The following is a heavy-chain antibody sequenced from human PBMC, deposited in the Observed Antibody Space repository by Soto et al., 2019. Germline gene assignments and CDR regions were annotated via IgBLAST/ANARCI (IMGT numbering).Heavy chain of an antibody. CDR3: ARDRLRGYDSSGFYS. CDR2: INAYDGNT. CDR1: VYTFTSYG. J-gene: IGHJ4*02. Sequence: ASVKVSCKASVYTFTSYGISWVRQAPGQGLEWMGWINAYDGNTNFAQKFEDRVTMTTATSTNTVFLELRSLKSDDTAIYYCARDRLRGYDSSGFYSWGQGTMVTVSS. V-gene: IGHV1-18*01. D-gene: IGHD3-22*01.